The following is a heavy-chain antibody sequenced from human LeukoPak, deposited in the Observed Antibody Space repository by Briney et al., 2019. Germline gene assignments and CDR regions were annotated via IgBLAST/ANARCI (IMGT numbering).Heavy chain of an antibody. Sequence: GGSLRLSCAASGFTFSSYGMHWVRQAPGKGLEWVAVISYDGSNKYYADSVKGRFTISRDNSKNTLYLQMNSLRAEDTAVYYCAKDRWRTENAFDIWGQGTMVTVSS. J-gene: IGHJ3*02. V-gene: IGHV3-30*18. D-gene: IGHD2-15*01. CDR2: ISYDGSNK. CDR3: AKDRWRTENAFDI. CDR1: GFTFSSYG.